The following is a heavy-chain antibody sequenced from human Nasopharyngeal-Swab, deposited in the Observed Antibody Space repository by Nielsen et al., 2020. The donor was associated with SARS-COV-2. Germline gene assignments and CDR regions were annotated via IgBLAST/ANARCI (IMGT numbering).Heavy chain of an antibody. CDR3: ARGEQWLFDP. CDR2: ISSSSTI. J-gene: IGHJ5*02. D-gene: IGHD6-19*01. CDR1: GFTFSSYS. V-gene: IGHV3-48*04. Sequence: GESLKISCAASGFTFSSYSMNWVRQAPGKGLEWVSYISSSSTIYYADSVKGRFTISRDNAKNSLYLQMNSLRAEDTALYHCARGEQWLFDPWGQGTLVTVSS.